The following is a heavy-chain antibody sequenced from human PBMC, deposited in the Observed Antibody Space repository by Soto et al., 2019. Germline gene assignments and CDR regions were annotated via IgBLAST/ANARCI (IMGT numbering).Heavy chain of an antibody. CDR3: ARRPSFSRFLMGVYGMDV. Sequence: NPSETLSLTCTVSGGSISSSSYYWGWIRQPPGKGLEWIGSIYYSGSTYYNPSLKSRVTISVDTSRNQFSLKLSSVTAADTAVYYCARRPSFSRFLMGVYGMDVWGQGTTVPVSS. J-gene: IGHJ6*02. D-gene: IGHD3-3*01. CDR2: IYYSGST. V-gene: IGHV4-39*01. CDR1: GGSISSSSYY.